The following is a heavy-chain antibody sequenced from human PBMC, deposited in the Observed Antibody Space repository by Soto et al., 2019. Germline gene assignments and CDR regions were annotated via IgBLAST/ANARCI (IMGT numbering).Heavy chain of an antibody. D-gene: IGHD3-9*01. CDR3: ASDEGYDILTGSHGGMDV. CDR1: GGSISSYY. J-gene: IGHJ6*02. Sequence: SETLSLTCTVSGGSISSYYWSWIRQPPGKGLEWIGYIYYSGSTNYNPSLKSRVTISVDTSKNQFSLKLSSVTAADTAVYYCASDEGYDILTGSHGGMDVWGQGTTVTVS. CDR2: IYYSGST. V-gene: IGHV4-59*01.